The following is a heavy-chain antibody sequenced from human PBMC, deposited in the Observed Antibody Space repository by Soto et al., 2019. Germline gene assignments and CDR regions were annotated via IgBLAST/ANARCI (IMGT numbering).Heavy chain of an antibody. J-gene: IGHJ5*02. D-gene: IGHD2-15*01. CDR2: IYYNDKT. V-gene: IGHV4-61*01. Sequence: AETLSLTCTVPDGSASSSSYTWYWIRQSPGKGLEWIGYIYYNDKTNYNPSLKSRVTISVDTSKNQYSLKLSSVTAADTAVYYCATNPCGGSWRNWFDPWGQGTLVTVSS. CDR1: DGSASSSSYT. CDR3: ATNPCGGSWRNWFDP.